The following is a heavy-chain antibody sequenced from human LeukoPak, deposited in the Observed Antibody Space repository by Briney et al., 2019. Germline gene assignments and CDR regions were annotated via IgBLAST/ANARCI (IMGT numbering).Heavy chain of an antibody. V-gene: IGHV1-69*05. CDR1: GGTFSSYA. J-gene: IGHJ6*03. CDR3: AREVVGAVAGARYYYYYYMDV. CDR2: IIPIFGTA. Sequence: SVKVSCKASGGTFSSYAISWLRQAPGQGLEWMGRIIPIFGTASYAQKFQGRVTITTDESTSTAYMELSSLRSEDTAVYYCAREVVGAVAGARYYYYYYMDVWGKGTTVTVSS. D-gene: IGHD6-19*01.